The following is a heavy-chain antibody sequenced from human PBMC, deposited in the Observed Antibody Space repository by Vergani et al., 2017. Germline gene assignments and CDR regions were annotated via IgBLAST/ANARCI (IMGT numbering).Heavy chain of an antibody. D-gene: IGHD2-8*01. CDR1: GGSFTSYH. J-gene: IGHJ6*02. Sequence: QVQLQQWGGGLLKPSETLSLTCVVNGGSFTSYHWTWIRQSPGEGLEWVGDIDHTGRPDYNPSLTSRLTMSVDKSRNQFSLTLNSVTATDTAIYFCARVKTETNGHLYYYYDMDVWGQGTAVTVS. CDR3: ARVKTETNGHLYYYYDMDV. V-gene: IGHV4-34*01. CDR2: IDHTGRP.